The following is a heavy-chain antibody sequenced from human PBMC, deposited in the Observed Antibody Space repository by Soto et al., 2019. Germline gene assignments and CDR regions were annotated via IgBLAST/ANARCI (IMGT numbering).Heavy chain of an antibody. D-gene: IGHD3-16*01. CDR3: ARGGDRFDGMDV. J-gene: IGHJ6*02. CDR2: ISTAGDT. CDR1: GFGFNGYD. V-gene: IGHV3-13*01. Sequence: EVQLVESGGGLVQPGGSRRLSCAASGFGFNGYDMHWVRQAPGKNLEWVAAISTAGDTYYLGSVKGRFTISREDAKNSLSLQMNSLRVGDTAVYYCARGGDRFDGMDVWGQGTTVTVSS.